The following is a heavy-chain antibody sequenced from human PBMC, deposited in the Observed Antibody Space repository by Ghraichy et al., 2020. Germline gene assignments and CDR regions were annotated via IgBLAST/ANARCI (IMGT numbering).Heavy chain of an antibody. CDR1: GHSFTSYA. V-gene: IGHV7-4-1*02. CDR3: AGGFTSSGMDV. J-gene: IGHJ6*02. D-gene: IGHD3-10*01. Sequence: ASVKVSCKASGHSFTSYAMNWVRQAPGQGLEWMGWINTNTGNPKYAQVFTGRFVFSLDTSVSSAYLQISSLKAEDTAIYYCAGGFTSSGMDVWGRGTTVTVSS. CDR2: INTNTGNP.